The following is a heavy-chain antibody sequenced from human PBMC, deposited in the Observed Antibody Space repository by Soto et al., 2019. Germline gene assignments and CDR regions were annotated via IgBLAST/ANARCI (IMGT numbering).Heavy chain of an antibody. CDR3: ARALSYHDVLTVRGWVFYLGY. V-gene: IGHV4-59*01. CDR1: GGSISSYY. D-gene: IGHD3-9*01. Sequence: QVRLQESGPGLVKPSETLSLTCTVSGGSISSYYWSWIRQPPGRGLEWIGDINYSGNTNYNPSLTCRVTISVATSRSQFSLELKSVTAADTAVYYCARALSYHDVLTVRGWVFYLGYWGQGALVIVSS. CDR2: INYSGNT. J-gene: IGHJ4*02.